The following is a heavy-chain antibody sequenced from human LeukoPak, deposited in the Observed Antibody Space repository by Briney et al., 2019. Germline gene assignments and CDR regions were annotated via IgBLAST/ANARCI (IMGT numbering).Heavy chain of an antibody. Sequence: GGSLRLSCIPSGLTFGDHAMSWVRQAPGKGLDWVGFIRSKGYGGTTEYAASVKGRFTISRDDYKSIAYLQMNSLKSEDTAVYYCTRGPTGRWLYYGMDVWGQGTTVSVSS. J-gene: IGHJ6*02. CDR1: GLTFGDHA. CDR2: IRSKGYGGTT. CDR3: TRGPTGRWLYYGMDV. V-gene: IGHV3-49*04. D-gene: IGHD5-24*01.